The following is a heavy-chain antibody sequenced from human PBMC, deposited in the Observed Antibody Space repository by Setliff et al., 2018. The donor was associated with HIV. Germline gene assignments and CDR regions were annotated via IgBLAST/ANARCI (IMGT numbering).Heavy chain of an antibody. CDR3: ARDQSNGSGSYLDY. V-gene: IGHV1-46*01. D-gene: IGHD3-10*01. CDR2: INPSGGST. Sequence: ASVKVSCKASGDTLSIHPISWVRQAPGQGLEWMGIINPSGGSTSYPQKFQGRVTMTRDTSTSTVYMELSSLRSEDTAVYYCARDQSNGSGSYLDYWGQGTLVTVSS. CDR1: GDTLSIHP. J-gene: IGHJ4*02.